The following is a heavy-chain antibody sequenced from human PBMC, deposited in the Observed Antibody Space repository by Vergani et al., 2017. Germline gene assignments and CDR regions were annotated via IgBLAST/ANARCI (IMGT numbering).Heavy chain of an antibody. V-gene: IGHV1-2*02. D-gene: IGHD2-15*01. CDR1: GYTFTGYY. CDR3: ASAVGGSCYSCSSSLDY. J-gene: IGHJ4*02. CDR2: INPNSGGT. Sequence: QVQLVQSGAEVKKPGASVKVSCKASGYTFTGYYMHWVRQAPGQGLEWMGWINPNSGGTNYAQKFQGRVTMTRDTSISTAYMELSRLRSADTALYYCASAVGGSCYSCSSSLDYWGQGTLVTVSS.